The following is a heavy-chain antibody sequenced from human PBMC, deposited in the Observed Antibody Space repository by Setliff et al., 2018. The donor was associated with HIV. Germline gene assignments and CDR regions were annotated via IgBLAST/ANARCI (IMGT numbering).Heavy chain of an antibody. D-gene: IGHD6-13*01. J-gene: IGHJ4*02. CDR3: ATDISSSWGSF. V-gene: IGHV3-72*01. Sequence: GGSLRLSCAASGFTFSDHYMDWVRQAPGKGLEWVGRTRNKANSYTTEYAASVKGRFSISRDDSKNSLYLQMNSLKTEDTAIYYCATDISSSWGSFWGQGTLVTVSS. CDR1: GFTFSDHY. CDR2: TRNKANSYTT.